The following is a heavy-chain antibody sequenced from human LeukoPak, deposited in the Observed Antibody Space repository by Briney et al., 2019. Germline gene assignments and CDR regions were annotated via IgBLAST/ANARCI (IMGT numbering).Heavy chain of an antibody. Sequence: GRSLRLSCAASGFTFDDYAMHWVRQAPGKGLEWVSGISWNSGSIGYADSVKGRFTISRDNAKNSLYLQMNCLRAEDTALYYCAKGEYSSSSSQFQHWGQGTLVTVSS. CDR2: ISWNSGSI. V-gene: IGHV3-9*01. D-gene: IGHD6-6*01. CDR3: AKGEYSSSSSQFQH. CDR1: GFTFDDYA. J-gene: IGHJ1*01.